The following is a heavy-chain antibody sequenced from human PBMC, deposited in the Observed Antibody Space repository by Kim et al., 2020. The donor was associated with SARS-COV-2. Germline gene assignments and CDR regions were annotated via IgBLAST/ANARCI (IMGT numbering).Heavy chain of an antibody. CDR1: GGSFSGYY. J-gene: IGHJ4*02. CDR3: ARLFPRTITMVRGVSDY. Sequence: SETLSLTCAVYGGSFSGYYWSWIRQPPGKGLEWIGEINHSGSTNYNPSLKSRVTISVDTSKNQFSLKLSSVTAADTAVYYCARLFPRTITMVRGVSDYWGQGTLVTVSS. CDR2: INHSGST. V-gene: IGHV4-34*01. D-gene: IGHD3-10*01.